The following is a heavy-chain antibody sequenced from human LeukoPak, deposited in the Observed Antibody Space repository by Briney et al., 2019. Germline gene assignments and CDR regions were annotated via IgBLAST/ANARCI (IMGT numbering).Heavy chain of an antibody. CDR3: AKEKVGYFDWLYLDY. J-gene: IGHJ4*02. V-gene: IGHV3-30*18. Sequence: GRSLRLSCAASGFTFSSYGMHWVRQAPGKGLEWVAVISYDGSNKYYADSVKGRFTISRDNSKNTLYLQMNSLRAEDTAVYYCAKEKVGYFDWLYLDYWGQGTLVTVSS. D-gene: IGHD3-9*01. CDR1: GFTFSSYG. CDR2: ISYDGSNK.